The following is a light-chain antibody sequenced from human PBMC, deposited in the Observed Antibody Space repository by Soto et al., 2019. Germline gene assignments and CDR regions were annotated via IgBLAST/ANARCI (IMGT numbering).Light chain of an antibody. CDR3: QHRMNWPLT. Sequence: EIVMTQSPATLSVSPGERATLSCRASQSVSSYLLWYQQKPGQTPRLLIYDASNRATGIPARFSSSGSETDFTLTISSLEPEDFAVYYCQHRMNWPLTFGQGTRLEIK. CDR2: DAS. V-gene: IGKV3-11*01. J-gene: IGKJ5*01. CDR1: QSVSSY.